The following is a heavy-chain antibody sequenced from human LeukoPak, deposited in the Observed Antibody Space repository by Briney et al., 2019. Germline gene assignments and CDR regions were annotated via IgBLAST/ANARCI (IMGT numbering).Heavy chain of an antibody. CDR1: GFTFSSYA. V-gene: IGHV3-23*01. J-gene: IGHJ4*02. Sequence: GSLRLSCAASGFTFSSYAMNWVRPAPGKGLEWVSVIGGRRSYTHYADSVKGRCTISRDNSKDTLYLQMNSLRAEDTAVYYCATDPDHIVGATTADYWGQGTLVTVSS. CDR2: IGGRRSYT. D-gene: IGHD1-26*01. CDR3: ATDPDHIVGATTADY.